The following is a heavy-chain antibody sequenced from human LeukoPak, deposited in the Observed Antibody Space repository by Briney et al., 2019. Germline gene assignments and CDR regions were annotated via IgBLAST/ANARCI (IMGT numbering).Heavy chain of an antibody. Sequence: GDSLKISCKASGYTFTSYWIGWVRQMPGKGLEWMGIIYPGDSDTRYTPSFQGQVTISADKSISTAYLQWSSLKASDTAMYYCARFWGYYYSDYWGQGTLVTVSS. J-gene: IGHJ4*02. CDR2: IYPGDSDT. D-gene: IGHD3-16*01. CDR1: GYTFTSYW. CDR3: ARFWGYYYSDY. V-gene: IGHV5-51*01.